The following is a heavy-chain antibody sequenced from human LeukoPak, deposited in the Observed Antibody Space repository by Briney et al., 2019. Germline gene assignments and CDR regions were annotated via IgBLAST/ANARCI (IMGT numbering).Heavy chain of an antibody. CDR1: GFTFSTSW. D-gene: IGHD3-16*01. Sequence: GGSLRLSCAASGFTFSTSWMGWARQTPGKGLEWVANIKQDGSGETYVDSVKGRFTISRDNAKNSLYLQMNSLRAEDTSVYYCTRGGGDCWGQGTLVTVSS. J-gene: IGHJ4*01. CDR3: TRGGGDC. V-gene: IGHV3-7*01. CDR2: IKQDGSGE.